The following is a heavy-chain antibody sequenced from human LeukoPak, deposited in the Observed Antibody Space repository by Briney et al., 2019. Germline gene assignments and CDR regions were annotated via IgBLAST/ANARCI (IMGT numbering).Heavy chain of an antibody. Sequence: QPGGSLRLSCAASRFTFSNYAMSWVRQAPGKGLEWVSGISGSGGSTYYADSVKGRFTISRDNSKNTMYLQTNSLRAEDTAVYYCAKDLYGGSVYSYFGLWGRGTLVTVSS. V-gene: IGHV3-23*01. J-gene: IGHJ2*01. D-gene: IGHD4-23*01. CDR2: ISGSGGST. CDR1: RFTFSNYA. CDR3: AKDLYGGSVYSYFGL.